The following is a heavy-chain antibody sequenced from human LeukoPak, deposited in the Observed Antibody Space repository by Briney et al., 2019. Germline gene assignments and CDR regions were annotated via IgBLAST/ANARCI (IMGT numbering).Heavy chain of an antibody. V-gene: IGHV1-8*01. CDR2: MNPNSGNT. CDR1: GYTFTSYD. D-gene: IGHD3-22*01. CDR3: ARGTHYYYDSSGYYLY. J-gene: IGHJ4*02. Sequence: ASVKLSCKASGYTFTSYDINWVRHAPGQGLEWMGWMNPNSGNTGYAQKFQGRVTMTRNTSISTAYMELSSLRSEDTAVYYCARGTHYYYDSSGYYLYWGQGTRVTVSS.